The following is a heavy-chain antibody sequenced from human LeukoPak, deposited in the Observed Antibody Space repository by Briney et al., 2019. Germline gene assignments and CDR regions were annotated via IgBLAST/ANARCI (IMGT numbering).Heavy chain of an antibody. CDR1: GFTFSSYS. CDR3: ARSTDNGDYRFDY. J-gene: IGHJ4*02. V-gene: IGHV3-21*01. CDR2: ISSSSSYI. Sequence: GSLRLSCAASGFTFSSYSMNWVRQAPGKGLEWVSSISSSSSYIYYADSVKGRFTISRDNAKNSLYLQMDSLRAEDTAVYYCARSTDNGDYRFDYWGQGTLVTVSS. D-gene: IGHD4-17*01.